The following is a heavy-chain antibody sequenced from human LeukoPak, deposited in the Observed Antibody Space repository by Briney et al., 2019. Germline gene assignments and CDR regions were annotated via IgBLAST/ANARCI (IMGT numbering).Heavy chain of an antibody. J-gene: IGHJ3*02. D-gene: IGHD3-22*01. V-gene: IGHV4-59*12. CDR3: AREGPPPFVVVITTANAFDI. CDR1: GGSISSYY. CDR2: IYYSGST. Sequence: SETLSLTCTVSGGSISSYYWSWIRQPPGKGLEWIGYIYYSGSTNYNPSLKSRVTISVDTSKNQFSLKLSSVTAADTAVYYCAREGPPPFVVVITTANAFDIWGQGTMVTVSS.